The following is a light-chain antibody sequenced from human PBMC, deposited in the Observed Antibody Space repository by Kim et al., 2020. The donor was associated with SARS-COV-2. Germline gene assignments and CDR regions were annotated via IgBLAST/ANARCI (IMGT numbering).Light chain of an antibody. V-gene: IGLV3-19*01. Sequence: SSELTQDPAVSVALGQTVRITCQVDSLRRYYASWYQQKPGQAPLLVIYGKNNRPSGIPDRFSGSSSGNTASLTITGAQAEDEADYYCNSRDSSGNHWVFGGGTQLTVL. CDR1: SLRRYY. CDR2: GKN. CDR3: NSRDSSGNHWV. J-gene: IGLJ3*02.